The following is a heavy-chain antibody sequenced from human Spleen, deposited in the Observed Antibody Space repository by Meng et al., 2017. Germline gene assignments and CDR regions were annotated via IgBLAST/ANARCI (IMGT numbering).Heavy chain of an antibody. J-gene: IGHJ4*02. CDR2: LGAHPGDT. CDR1: DYTFIGYG. V-gene: IGHV1-18*01. Sequence: QVQLLQSGPEVKQPGASLKVSCKASDYTFIGYGVCWVRQAPGQGLEWMAWLGAHPGDTSFAPKFLGRVTVTADTATATAYMELRSLRSDDTAVYYCAKGTPGRSYCDYWGLGTLVTVSS. CDR3: AKGTPGRSYCDY. D-gene: IGHD3-10*01.